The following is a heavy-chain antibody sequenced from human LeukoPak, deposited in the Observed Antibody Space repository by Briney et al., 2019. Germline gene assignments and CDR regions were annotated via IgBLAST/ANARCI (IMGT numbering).Heavy chain of an antibody. V-gene: IGHV3-66*01. CDR3: ARDSGSSYYMDV. CDR1: GFTFSSNY. D-gene: IGHD1-26*01. CDR2: IYSGGST. Sequence: GGSLRLSCAASGFTFSSNYMSWVRQAPGKGLEWVSVIYSGGSTYYADSVKGRFTISRDNSKNTLYLQMNSLRAEDTAVYYCARDSGSSYYMDVWGKGTTVTVSS. J-gene: IGHJ6*03.